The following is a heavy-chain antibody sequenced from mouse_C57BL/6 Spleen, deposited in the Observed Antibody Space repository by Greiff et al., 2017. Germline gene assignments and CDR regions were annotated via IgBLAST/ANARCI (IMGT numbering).Heavy chain of an antibody. V-gene: IGHV1-18*01. J-gene: IGHJ4*01. CDR1: GYTFTDYN. CDR2: INPNNGGT. D-gene: IGHD3-3*01. Sequence: VQLKQSGPELVKPGASVKIPCKASGYTFTDYNMDWVKQSHGKSLEWIGDINPNNGGTIYNQKFKGKATLTVDKSSSTAYMELRSLTSEDTAVYYCARYRGRAMDYWGQGTSVTVSS. CDR3: ARYRGRAMDY.